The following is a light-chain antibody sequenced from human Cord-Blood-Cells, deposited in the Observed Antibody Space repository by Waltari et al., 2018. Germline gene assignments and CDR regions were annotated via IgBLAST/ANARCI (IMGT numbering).Light chain of an antibody. CDR1: QSVSSY. Sequence: EIVLTQSPATLSLSPGERATLSCRASQSVSSYLAWYQQKPGQAPRHLIYDASNRATGSPARFSVSGSGTDFTLTISSREPEDFAVYYCQQRSNWPLTFGGGTKVEIK. J-gene: IGKJ4*01. CDR3: QQRSNWPLT. V-gene: IGKV3-11*01. CDR2: DAS.